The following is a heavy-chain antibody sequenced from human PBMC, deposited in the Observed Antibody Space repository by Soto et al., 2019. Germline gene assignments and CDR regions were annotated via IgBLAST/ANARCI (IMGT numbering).Heavy chain of an antibody. D-gene: IGHD6-13*01. V-gene: IGHV1-69*13. CDR3: ASVPGIAAALDRFDP. CDR2: IIPIFGTA. J-gene: IGHJ5*02. Sequence: ASVKVSCKASGGTFSSYAISWVRQAPGQGLEWMGGIIPIFGTANYAQKFQGRVTITADESTSTAYMELSSLRSEDTAVYYCASVPGIAAALDRFDPWGQGTLVTVSS. CDR1: GGTFSSYA.